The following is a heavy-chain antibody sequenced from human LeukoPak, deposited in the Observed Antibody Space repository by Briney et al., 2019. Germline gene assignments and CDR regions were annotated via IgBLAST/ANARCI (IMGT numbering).Heavy chain of an antibody. Sequence: ASVKVSCKASGYTFTSYGISWVRQAPGQGLEWMGWISAYNGNTNYAQKLQGRVTMTTDTSTSTAYMELRSLRSDDTAVYYCARDDFWGGYHYYYGMDVWGQGTTVTVSS. CDR2: ISAYNGNT. D-gene: IGHD3-3*01. J-gene: IGHJ6*02. CDR1: GYTFTSYG. V-gene: IGHV1-18*01. CDR3: ARDDFWGGYHYYYGMDV.